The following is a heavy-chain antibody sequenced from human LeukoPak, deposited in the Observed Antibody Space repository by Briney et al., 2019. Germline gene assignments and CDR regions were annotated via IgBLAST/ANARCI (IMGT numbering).Heavy chain of an antibody. J-gene: IGHJ5*02. CDR3: ARGRYSSRSTVSGNWFDP. V-gene: IGHV4-31*03. D-gene: IGHD6-13*01. CDR2: IYYSGST. CDR1: GGSISSGGYY. Sequence: SQTLSLTCTVSGGSISSGGYYWSWIRQHPGKGLEWIGYIYYSGSTYYNPSLKSRVTISVDTSKNQFSLKLSSATAADTAVYYCARGRYSSRSTVSGNWFDPWGQGTLVTVSS.